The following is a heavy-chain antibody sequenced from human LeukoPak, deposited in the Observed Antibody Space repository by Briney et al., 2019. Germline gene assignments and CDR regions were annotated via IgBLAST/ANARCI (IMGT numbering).Heavy chain of an antibody. D-gene: IGHD5-12*01. J-gene: IGHJ5*02. CDR3: ARKDIVATSWFDP. CDR1: GYTFTGYY. Sequence: GASVKVSCKASGYTFTGYYMHWVRQAPGQGLEWMGWINPNSGGTNYAQKFQGRVTMTRDTSISTAYMGLSRLRSDDTAVYYCARKDIVATSWFDPWGQGTLVTVSS. V-gene: IGHV1-2*02. CDR2: INPNSGGT.